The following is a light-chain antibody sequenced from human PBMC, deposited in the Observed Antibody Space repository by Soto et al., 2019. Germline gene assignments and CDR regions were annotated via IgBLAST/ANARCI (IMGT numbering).Light chain of an antibody. Sequence: QSALTQPPSASGSPGQSVTISCTGTSSDVGGYNYVSWHQHHPGKAPKLIIYEVSKRPSGVPDRFSGSKSGNTASLTVSGLQAEDEADYYCSSYAGSNNFIFGGGTKLTVL. CDR1: SSDVGGYNY. V-gene: IGLV2-8*01. CDR3: SSYAGSNNFI. CDR2: EVS. J-gene: IGLJ2*01.